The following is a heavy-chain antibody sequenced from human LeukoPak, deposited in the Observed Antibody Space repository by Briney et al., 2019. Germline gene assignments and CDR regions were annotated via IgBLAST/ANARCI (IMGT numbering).Heavy chain of an antibody. CDR3: ARAPLGPGFYYESTGYYYFDC. CDR1: GGTSTTYA. J-gene: IGHJ4*02. CDR2: MIPMFGTP. V-gene: IGHV1-69*01. Sequence: GSSVKVSCKASGGTSTTYAINWVRQAPGQGLEWMGGMIPMFGTPQYAQKFQGRVTIIADESMGTAYMDLSSLRSNDTAVYFCARAPLGPGFYYESTGYYYFDCWGQGSLVTVSS. D-gene: IGHD3-22*01.